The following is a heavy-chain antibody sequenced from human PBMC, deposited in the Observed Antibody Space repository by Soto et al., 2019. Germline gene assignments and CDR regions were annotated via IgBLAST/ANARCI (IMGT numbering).Heavy chain of an antibody. CDR3: ARARSQSTIFGVVISRRDNWFDP. J-gene: IGHJ5*02. D-gene: IGHD3-3*01. Sequence: GASVKVSCKASRYTFTSYYMHWVRQAPGQGLEWMGIINPSGGSTSYAQKFQGRVTMTRDTSTSTVYMELSSLRSEDTAVYYCARARSQSTIFGVVISRRDNWFDPWGQGTLVTVSS. CDR2: INPSGGST. CDR1: RYTFTSYY. V-gene: IGHV1-46*03.